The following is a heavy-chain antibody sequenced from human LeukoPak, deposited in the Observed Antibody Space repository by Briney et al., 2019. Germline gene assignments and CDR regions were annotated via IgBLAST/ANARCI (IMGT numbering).Heavy chain of an antibody. Sequence: GSLSLSCAASGFTFSGRWMSWVRQAPGKGLEWVANINQDGSVEKYVDSVKGRFTISRDNAKDSLYLQMNSLRAEDTAVYYCASTDSTSSGYFDNWGQGTLVTVSS. CDR2: INQDGSVE. V-gene: IGHV3-7*01. CDR1: GFTFSGRW. CDR3: ASTDSTSSGYFDN. J-gene: IGHJ4*02. D-gene: IGHD6-6*01.